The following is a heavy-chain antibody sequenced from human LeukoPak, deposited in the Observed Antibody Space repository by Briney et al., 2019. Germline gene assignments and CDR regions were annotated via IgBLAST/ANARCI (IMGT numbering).Heavy chain of an antibody. D-gene: IGHD1-26*01. CDR2: IYYRGTT. V-gene: IGHV4-30-4*01. CDR1: GGSISSGDHN. J-gene: IGHJ5*01. CDR3: VSEKWGSSIIDS. Sequence: PSETLSLTCTVSGGSISSGDHNWSWIRQPPGKGLEWIGYIYYRGTTYDNPSLRSRVSMSVDVTTNRFSLNVTSVTAADTAVYYCVSEKWGSSIIDSWGQGTLVIVSS.